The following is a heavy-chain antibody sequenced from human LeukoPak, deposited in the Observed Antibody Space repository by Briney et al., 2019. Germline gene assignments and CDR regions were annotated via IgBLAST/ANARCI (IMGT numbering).Heavy chain of an antibody. CDR1: GGSISSGGYY. D-gene: IGHD3-16*02. Sequence: SETLSLTCTVSGGSISSGGYYWTWIRQHPGKGLEWIGYIYYRGSTYYNPSLKSRVTISVDTSKNQFSLKLSFVTAADTALYYCAREVIHPDGGGFYFYYMDVWGKGTTVNVSS. CDR2: IYYRGST. CDR3: AREVIHPDGGGFYFYYMDV. V-gene: IGHV4-31*03. J-gene: IGHJ6*03.